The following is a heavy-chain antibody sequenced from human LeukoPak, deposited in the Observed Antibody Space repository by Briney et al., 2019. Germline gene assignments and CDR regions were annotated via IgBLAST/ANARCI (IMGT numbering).Heavy chain of an antibody. CDR1: GGSFSGYY. J-gene: IGHJ4*02. Sequence: PSETLSLTCAVYGGSFSGYYWGWIRQPPGKGLEWIGEINHSGSTNYNPSLKSRVTISVDTSKNQFSLKLSSVTAADTAVYYCATNSRGYSGYDYEDYWGQGTLVTVSS. CDR3: ATNSRGYSGYDYEDY. D-gene: IGHD5-12*01. CDR2: INHSGST. V-gene: IGHV4-34*01.